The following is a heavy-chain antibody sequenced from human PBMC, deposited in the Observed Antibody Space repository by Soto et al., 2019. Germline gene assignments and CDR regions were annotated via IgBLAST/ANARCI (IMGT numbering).Heavy chain of an antibody. D-gene: IGHD6-13*01. CDR3: ATLVAAAHTFDY. CDR2: INPKSGGT. V-gene: IGHV1-2*02. Sequence: QVQLVQSGAEVKKPGASVKVSCKASGYTFTAYYIQWVRQAPGQGLEFMGWINPKSGGTNYAQNFQGRVTMTRVTSINTAYMEVSRLRFDDTAVYYCATLVAAAHTFDYWGQGTLVTVSS. CDR1: GYTFTAYY. J-gene: IGHJ4*02.